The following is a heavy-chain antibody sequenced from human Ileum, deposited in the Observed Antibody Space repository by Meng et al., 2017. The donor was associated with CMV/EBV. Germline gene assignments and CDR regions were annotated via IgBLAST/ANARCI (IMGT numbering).Heavy chain of an antibody. Sequence: SETLSLTCAVSGYSISNGYYWGWIRQPPGEGLEWIGSMYHSGNTYYNPSLKSRVTISVDTSKNQFSLKLRSVTAADTAVYYCSCIVVVPAAKFSVGMVLFDYWGQGTLVTVSS. J-gene: IGHJ4*02. CDR3: SCIVVVPAAKFSVGMVLFDY. D-gene: IGHD2-2*01. CDR1: GYSISNGYY. CDR2: MYHSGNT. V-gene: IGHV4-38-2*01.